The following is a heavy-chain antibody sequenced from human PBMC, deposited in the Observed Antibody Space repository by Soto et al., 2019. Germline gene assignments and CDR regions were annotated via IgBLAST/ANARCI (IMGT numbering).Heavy chain of an antibody. D-gene: IGHD5-18*01. J-gene: IGHJ4*02. CDR1: GFTFSSYA. CDR2: ISGSGGNT. Sequence: GGSLRLSCAASGFTFSSYAMSWVRQAPGKGLEWVSAISGSGGNTYYADSVKGRFTISRDNSKNTLYLQMNSLRAEDTAVYYCARESGYSYDLFDYWGQGTLVTVSS. CDR3: ARESGYSYDLFDY. V-gene: IGHV3-23*01.